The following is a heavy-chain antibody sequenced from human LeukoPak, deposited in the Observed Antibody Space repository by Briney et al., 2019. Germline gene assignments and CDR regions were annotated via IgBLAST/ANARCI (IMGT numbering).Heavy chain of an antibody. CDR3: ASRVVPAAKKILFDAFDI. Sequence: GSLRLSCAASGFTVSSNYMSWVRQAPGKGLEWVSVIYSGGSTYYADSVKGRFTISRDTSKNTLYLQMNSLRAEDTAVYYCASRVVPAAKKILFDAFDIWGQWTMVTVSS. CDR2: IYSGGST. CDR1: GFTVSSNY. J-gene: IGHJ3*02. V-gene: IGHV3-66*01. D-gene: IGHD2-2*01.